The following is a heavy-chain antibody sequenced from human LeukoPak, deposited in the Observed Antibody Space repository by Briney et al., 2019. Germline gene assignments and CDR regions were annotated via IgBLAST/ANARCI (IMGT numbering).Heavy chain of an antibody. CDR3: ARKSVAATPRDIVYQYSYMDV. V-gene: IGHV7-4-1*02. J-gene: IGHJ6*03. CDR1: GYSFTTYG. D-gene: IGHD2-15*01. CDR2: ISTNTGNP. Sequence: GASVKVSCKASGYSFTTYGMNWVPQAPGQGLEWMGWISTNTGNPTYAQGFTGRFVFSLDTSVSTAYLQISSLKAEDTAVYYCARKSVAATPRDIVYQYSYMDVWGKGTTVTVSS.